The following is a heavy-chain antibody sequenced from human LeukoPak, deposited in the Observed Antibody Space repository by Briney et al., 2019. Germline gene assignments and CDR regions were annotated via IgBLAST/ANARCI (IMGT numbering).Heavy chain of an antibody. D-gene: IGHD3-10*01. J-gene: IGHJ4*02. Sequence: PGGSLRLSCAASGFTFSSYATHWVRQAPGKGLEWVANIKQDGSEKYYVDSVKGRFTISRDNAKNSLYLQMNSLRAEDTAVYYCARDSTMVRGVIINWGQGTLVTVSS. CDR2: IKQDGSEK. V-gene: IGHV3-7*01. CDR3: ARDSTMVRGVIIN. CDR1: GFTFSSYA.